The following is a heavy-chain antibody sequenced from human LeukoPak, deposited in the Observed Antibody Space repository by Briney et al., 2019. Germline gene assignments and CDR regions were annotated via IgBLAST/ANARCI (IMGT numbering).Heavy chain of an antibody. CDR1: GFIFSSYA. Sequence: GGSLRLSCAASGFIFSSYAMSWVRQAPGKGLEWVSYGGSGGSAYYADSVKGRFTVSRDNSKSTLYLQMNSLTAEDTAVYYCAKMRGQYYHSYYMDAWGKGTTVTVSS. V-gene: IGHV3-23*01. CDR3: AKMRGQYYHSYYMDA. CDR2: GGSGGSA. J-gene: IGHJ6*03.